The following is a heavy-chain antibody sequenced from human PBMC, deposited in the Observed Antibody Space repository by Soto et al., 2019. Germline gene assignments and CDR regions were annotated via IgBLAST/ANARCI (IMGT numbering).Heavy chain of an antibody. CDR3: AKDMGQLVYYYYGMDV. CDR2: ISWNSGSI. J-gene: IGHJ6*02. V-gene: IGHV3-9*01. CDR1: GFTFDDYA. D-gene: IGHD6-6*01. Sequence: SLRLSCAASGFTFDDYAMHWVRQAPGKGLEWVSGISWNSGSIGYADSVKGRFTISRDNAKNSLYLQMNSLRAEDTALYYCAKDMGQLVYYYYGMDVWGQGTTVTVSS.